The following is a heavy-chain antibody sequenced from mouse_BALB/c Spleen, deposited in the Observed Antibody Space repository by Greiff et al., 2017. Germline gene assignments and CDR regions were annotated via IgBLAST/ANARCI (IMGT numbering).Heavy chain of an antibody. CDR1: GFSLTGYG. Sequence: VKLVESGPGLVAPSQSLSITCTVSGFSLTGYGVNWVRQPPGKGLEWLGMIWGDGSTDYNSALKSRLSISKDNSKSQVFLKMNSLQTDDTARYYCARDRGYYGSSSDWYFDVWGAGTTVTVSS. V-gene: IGHV2-6-7*01. CDR3: ARDRGYYGSSSDWYFDV. CDR2: IWGDGST. D-gene: IGHD1-1*01. J-gene: IGHJ1*01.